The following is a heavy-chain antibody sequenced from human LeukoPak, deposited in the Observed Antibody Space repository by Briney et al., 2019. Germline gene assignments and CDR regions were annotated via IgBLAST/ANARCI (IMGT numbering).Heavy chain of an antibody. D-gene: IGHD2-21*02. V-gene: IGHV1-2*02. CDR1: GYTFSGYY. Sequence: ASVKVSCKASGYTFSGYYMHWVRQAPGQGLEWMGWINSNSGGTNYAQKFQGRVTMTRDTSISTAYMELSRLRSDDTAVYYCAREDGDSSGAFDIWDQGTMVTVSS. J-gene: IGHJ3*02. CDR3: AREDGDSSGAFDI. CDR2: INSNSGGT.